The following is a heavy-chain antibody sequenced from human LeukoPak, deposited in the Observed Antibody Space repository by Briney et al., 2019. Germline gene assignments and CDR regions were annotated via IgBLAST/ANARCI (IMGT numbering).Heavy chain of an antibody. J-gene: IGHJ4*02. CDR2: ISSSSSYI. V-gene: IGHV3-21*04. CDR1: GFTFSSYS. CDR3: AKDIGYYGSGLFDY. D-gene: IGHD3-10*01. Sequence: GGSLRLSCAASGFTFSSYSMNWVRQAPGKGLEWVSSISSSSSYIYYADSVKGRFTISRDNAKNSLYLQMNSLRAEDMALYYCAKDIGYYGSGLFDYWGQGTLVTVSS.